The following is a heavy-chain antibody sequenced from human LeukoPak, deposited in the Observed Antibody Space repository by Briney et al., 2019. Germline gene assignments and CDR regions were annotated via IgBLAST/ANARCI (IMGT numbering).Heavy chain of an antibody. J-gene: IGHJ4*02. CDR1: GFTFGDYA. Sequence: PGGSLRLSCTASGFTFGDYAMSWVRQAPGKGLEWVGFIRSKAYGGTTEYAASVKGRFTISRDDSKSIAYLQMNSLKTEDTAVYYCTCRTFGEYLFDYWGQGTLVTISS. CDR2: IRSKAYGGTT. V-gene: IGHV3-49*04. D-gene: IGHD3-10*01. CDR3: TCRTFGEYLFDY.